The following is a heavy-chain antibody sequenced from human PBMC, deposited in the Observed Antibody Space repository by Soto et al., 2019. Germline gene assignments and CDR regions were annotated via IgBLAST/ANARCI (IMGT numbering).Heavy chain of an antibody. Sequence: AGGSLRLSCAASGFSFGSYALSWVRQSPGKGLEWVSTISGSDGKTFYADSVKGRFSISRDTSQNTLYLQMNSLRADDTAIYCCARWSYLDYWGQGTRVTVSS. CDR2: ISGSDGKT. CDR3: ARWSYLDY. V-gene: IGHV3-23*01. J-gene: IGHJ4*02. CDR1: GFSFGSYA. D-gene: IGHD3-3*01.